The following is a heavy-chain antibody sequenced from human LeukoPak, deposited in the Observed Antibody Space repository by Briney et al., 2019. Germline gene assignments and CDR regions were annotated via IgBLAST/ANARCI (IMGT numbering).Heavy chain of an antibody. D-gene: IGHD6-13*01. CDR1: GGTFSSYA. CDR3: AREAAAGTRGFAFDY. Sequence: ASVKVSCKASGGTFSSYAISWVRQASGQGLEWMGGIIPIFGTANYAQKFQGRVTITADESTSTAYMELSGLRSEDTAVYYCAREAAAGTRGFAFDYWGQGTLVTVSS. V-gene: IGHV1-69*13. J-gene: IGHJ4*02. CDR2: IIPIFGTA.